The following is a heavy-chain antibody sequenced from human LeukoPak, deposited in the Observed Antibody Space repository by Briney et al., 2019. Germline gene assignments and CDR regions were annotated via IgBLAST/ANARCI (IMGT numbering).Heavy chain of an antibody. J-gene: IGHJ6*02. CDR1: GFTFSNYA. CDR2: MSFDGTNK. Sequence: GGSLRLSCAASGFTFSNYAMHWVRQAPGNGLEWVAAMSFDGTNKYYADSVRGRITLSRDNSKNTLSLQVSSLRTEDTAVYYCARDKRVARASGNYYYYYYGMDVWGQGTTVTVSS. V-gene: IGHV3-30-3*01. CDR3: ARDKRVARASGNYYYYYYGMDV. D-gene: IGHD3-3*01.